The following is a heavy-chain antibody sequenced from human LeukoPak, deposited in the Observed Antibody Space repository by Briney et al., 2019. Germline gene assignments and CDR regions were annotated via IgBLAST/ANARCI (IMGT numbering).Heavy chain of an antibody. Sequence: GASVKLSCKASGYTFTSYGISWVRQAPGQRLEWRGWISGYNGNTNYAQKLQGRVTMTTDTSTSTAYMELRSLRSDDTAVNNCARDYDCVWGSSRYRGVRDYWGQGTLVTVSS. D-gene: IGHD3-16*02. CDR2: ISGYNGNT. CDR1: GYTFTSYG. J-gene: IGHJ4*02. CDR3: ARDYDCVWGSSRYRGVRDY. V-gene: IGHV1-18*01.